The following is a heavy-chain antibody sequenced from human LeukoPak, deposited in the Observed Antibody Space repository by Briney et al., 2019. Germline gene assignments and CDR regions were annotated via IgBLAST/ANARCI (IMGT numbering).Heavy chain of an antibody. CDR3: ARAGGYSGYRYYYGMDV. CDR2: INPSGGST. Sequence: ASVKVSCKASGYTFTSYYMHWERQAPGQELEWMGIINPSGGSTSYAQKFQGRVTMTRDTSTSTVYMELSSLRSEDTAVYYCARAGGYSGYRYYYGMDVWGQGTTVTVSS. CDR1: GYTFTSYY. D-gene: IGHD5-12*01. V-gene: IGHV1-46*01. J-gene: IGHJ6*02.